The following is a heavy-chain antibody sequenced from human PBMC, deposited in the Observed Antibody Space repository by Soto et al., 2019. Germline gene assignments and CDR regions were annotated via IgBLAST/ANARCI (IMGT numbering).Heavy chain of an antibody. V-gene: IGHV4-34*01. CDR2: INHSGST. CDR1: GGSFSGYY. D-gene: IGHD5-18*01. J-gene: IGHJ4*02. CDR3: ARALGYTYGHLPIDY. Sequence: PSETLSLTCAVYGGSFSGYYWSWIRQPPGKGLEWIGEINHSGSTNYNPSLKSRVTISVDTSKNQFSLNLSSATAADTALYYCARALGYTYGHLPIDYWGQGTLVTVSS.